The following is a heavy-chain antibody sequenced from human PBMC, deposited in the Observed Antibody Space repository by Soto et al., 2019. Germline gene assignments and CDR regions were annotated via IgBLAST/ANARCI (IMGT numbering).Heavy chain of an antibody. CDR1: GFTFRSYT. CDR3: ARDQHQDLDY. Sequence: GGSLRLSCVASGFTFRSYTMNWVRQAPGKGLEWVSGIRGFSPYAFYADSVKGRFTISRDNAQNSLFLQINSLRAEDTAVYYCARDQHQDLDYWGQGTLVTVSS. D-gene: IGHD2-2*01. CDR2: IRGFSPYA. V-gene: IGHV3-21*01. J-gene: IGHJ4*02.